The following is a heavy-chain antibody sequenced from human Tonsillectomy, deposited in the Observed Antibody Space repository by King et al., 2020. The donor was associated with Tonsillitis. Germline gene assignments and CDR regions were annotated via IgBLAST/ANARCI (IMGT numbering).Heavy chain of an antibody. D-gene: IGHD5/OR15-5a*01. CDR1: GDSVSSNSAA. CDR2: TYYRSNWYN. CDR3: AREYGGYGVYDWTNRYFDL. V-gene: IGHV6-1*01. J-gene: IGHJ2*01. Sequence: VQLQQSGPGLVKPSQTLSLTCAISGDSVSSNSAAWNWIRQSPSRGLEWLGRTYYRSNWYNNYAVSLKSRRTINPDTSKNQFSRQLNSVTPEDTAVYYCAREYGGYGVYDWTNRYFDLWGRGTLVTVSS.